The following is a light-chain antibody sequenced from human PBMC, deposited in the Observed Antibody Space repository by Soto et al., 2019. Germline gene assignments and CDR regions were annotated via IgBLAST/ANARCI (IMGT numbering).Light chain of an antibody. CDR1: QTISSY. J-gene: IGKJ1*01. CDR2: AAT. CDR3: QQSYSSPPT. V-gene: IGKV1-39*01. Sequence: DIQMTQSPSSLSASVGDRVTITCRASQTISSYLNWYQQKPGKAPKLLIYAATNLQSGVPSRFSGYGSGTDFTLTISSLQPEDFATYYCQQSYSSPPTFGQGTKVDIK.